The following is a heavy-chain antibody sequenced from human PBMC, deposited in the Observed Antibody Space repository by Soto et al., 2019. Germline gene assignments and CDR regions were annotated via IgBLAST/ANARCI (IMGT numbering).Heavy chain of an antibody. Sequence: SETLSLTCTVSGGSVSSGSYYWSWIRQPPGKGLEWIGYIYYSGSTNYNPSLKSRVTISVDTSKNQFSLKLSSVTAADTAVYYCAREVVVAATPDYWGQGTLVTVSS. CDR3: AREVVVAATPDY. CDR1: GGSVSSGSYY. D-gene: IGHD2-15*01. J-gene: IGHJ4*02. V-gene: IGHV4-61*01. CDR2: IYYSGST.